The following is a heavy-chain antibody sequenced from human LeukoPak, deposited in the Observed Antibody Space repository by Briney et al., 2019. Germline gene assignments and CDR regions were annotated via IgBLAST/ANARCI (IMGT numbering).Heavy chain of an antibody. J-gene: IGHJ4*02. Sequence: ASMKVSCKASGYSFSGYYINWVRQAPGQGLEWMGWIKPNGGDTNYPQKFRARIIMTRDTSISTVYMELKSLTSDDTAVYYCARGDEWELAVDFWGQGTLVTVSS. CDR3: ARGDEWELAVDF. D-gene: IGHD1-26*01. CDR1: GYSFSGYY. V-gene: IGHV1-2*02. CDR2: IKPNGGDT.